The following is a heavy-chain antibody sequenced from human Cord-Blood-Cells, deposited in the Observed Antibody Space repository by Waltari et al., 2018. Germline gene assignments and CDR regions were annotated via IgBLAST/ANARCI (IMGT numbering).Heavy chain of an antibody. Sequence: VQLVQSGAEVKKPGASVTVSCKASGYTFTGYYMHWVRQAPGQGLEGMGRINPTSGGTNYAQTFQGRVTTTRDTSISTAYMELRTLRSDDTSVYYCAFTVAGSASFDPWGQGTLVTVSS. CDR2: INPTSGGT. CDR3: AFTVAGSASFDP. D-gene: IGHD6-19*01. CDR1: GYTFTGYY. V-gene: IGHV1-2*06. J-gene: IGHJ5*02.